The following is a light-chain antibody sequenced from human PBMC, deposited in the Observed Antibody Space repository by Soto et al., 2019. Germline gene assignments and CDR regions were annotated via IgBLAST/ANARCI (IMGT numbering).Light chain of an antibody. CDR2: EVS. Sequence: QSVLTQPASVSGSPGQSITXSCXXXXXXXGGYNYVSWYQQHPGKAPKLMIYEVSNRPSGVSNRFSGSKSGNTASLTISGLQAEDEADYYCSSYTSSSTLVVFGGGTKVTVL. CDR3: SSYTSSSTLVV. CDR1: XXXXGGYNY. V-gene: IGLV2-14*01. J-gene: IGLJ2*01.